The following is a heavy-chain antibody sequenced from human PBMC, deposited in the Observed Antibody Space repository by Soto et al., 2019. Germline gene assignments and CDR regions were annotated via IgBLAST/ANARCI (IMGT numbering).Heavy chain of an antibody. Sequence: QVQLQQWGAGLLKPSETLSLTCAVYGGSFSGYYWSWIRQPPGKGLEWIGEINHSGSTNYNPSLKSRVTTSVDTSKNQFSLKLSSVTAADTAVYYCGGAMIVVVITPIDYWGQGTLVTVSS. V-gene: IGHV4-34*01. D-gene: IGHD3-22*01. CDR2: INHSGST. CDR1: GGSFSGYY. CDR3: GGAMIVVVITPIDY. J-gene: IGHJ4*02.